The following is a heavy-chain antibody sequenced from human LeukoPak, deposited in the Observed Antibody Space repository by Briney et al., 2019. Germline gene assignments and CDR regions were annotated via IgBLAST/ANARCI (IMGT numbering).Heavy chain of an antibody. CDR2: INHSGST. D-gene: IGHD3-10*01. J-gene: IGHJ4*02. CDR1: GGSFSGYY. Sequence: SETLFLTCAVYGGSFSGYYWSWIRQPPGKGLEWIGEINHSGSTNYNPSLKSRVTISVDTSKNQFSLKLSSVTAADTAVYYCVMGFRRSKFDYWGQGTLVTVSS. CDR3: VMGFRRSKFDY. V-gene: IGHV4-34*01.